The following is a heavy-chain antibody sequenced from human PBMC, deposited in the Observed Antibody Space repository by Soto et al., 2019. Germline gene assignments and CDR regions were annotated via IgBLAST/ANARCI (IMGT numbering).Heavy chain of an antibody. D-gene: IGHD3-16*02. CDR3: AKGLGYDYVWGSYRAYYYYYGMDV. CDR1: GFTFDDYA. Sequence: GGSLRLSCAASGFTFDDYAKHWVRQAPGKGLEWVSGISWNSGSIGYADSVKGRFTISRDNAKNSLYLQMNSLRAEDTALYYCAKGLGYDYVWGSYRAYYYYYGMDVWGQGTTVTVSS. J-gene: IGHJ6*02. V-gene: IGHV3-9*01. CDR2: ISWNSGSI.